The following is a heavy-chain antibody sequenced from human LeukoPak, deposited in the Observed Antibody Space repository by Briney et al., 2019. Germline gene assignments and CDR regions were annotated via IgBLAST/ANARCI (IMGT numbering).Heavy chain of an antibody. J-gene: IGHJ4*02. Sequence: ASVKVSCKASGGTFNSYAISWVRQAPGQGLEWMGGIIPIFGTANCAQKFQGRVTITADESTSTAYMELSSLRSEDTAVYYCARAHSGRRYFDYWGQGTLVTVSS. CDR3: ARAHSGRRYFDY. V-gene: IGHV1-69*13. CDR2: IIPIFGTA. D-gene: IGHD6-19*01. CDR1: GGTFNSYA.